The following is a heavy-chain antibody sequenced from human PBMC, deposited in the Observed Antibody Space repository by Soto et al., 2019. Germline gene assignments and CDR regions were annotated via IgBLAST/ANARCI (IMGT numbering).Heavy chain of an antibody. CDR3: VAWSCGYEELFVH. V-gene: IGHV3-7*05. CDR1: GFTFSRSW. CDR2: IKYDGGET. Sequence: QPGGSLRLSCAASGFTFSRSWMSWVRQGPGKGLEWVAHIKYDGGETYYVDSVKGRFTISRDNAKTSMYMQMNGLRAEDTAVYYCVAWSCGYEELFVHWGHGTLVTVS. J-gene: IGHJ4*01. D-gene: IGHD5-12*01.